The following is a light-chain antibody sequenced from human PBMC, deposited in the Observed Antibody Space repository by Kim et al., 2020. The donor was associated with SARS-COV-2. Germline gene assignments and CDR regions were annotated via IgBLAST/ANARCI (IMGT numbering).Light chain of an antibody. J-gene: IGKJ1*01. CDR1: QSISSW. Sequence: DIQMTQSPSTLSASVGDRVTITCRASQSISSWLAWYQQKPGKAPKLLIYKASSLESGVPSRFSGSGSGTEFTLNISSLQPDDFATYFFQQYISYPTWTFRQGTPVDIK. CDR3: QQYISYPTWT. CDR2: KAS. V-gene: IGKV1-5*03.